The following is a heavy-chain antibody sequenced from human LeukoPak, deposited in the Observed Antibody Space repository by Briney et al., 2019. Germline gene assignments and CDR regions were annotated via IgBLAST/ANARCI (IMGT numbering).Heavy chain of an antibody. Sequence: GGSLKLSCAASGFTFSTYVIHWVRQAPGKGLEWVALIWHDGSNKYYGDSVKDRFTISRDNSKNTLYLQMDSLRDEDTAVYYCARDRGYTYGHPLDYWGQGTLVTVSS. CDR2: IWHDGSNK. J-gene: IGHJ4*02. D-gene: IGHD5-18*01. CDR3: ARDRGYTYGHPLDY. V-gene: IGHV3-33*01. CDR1: GFTFSTYV.